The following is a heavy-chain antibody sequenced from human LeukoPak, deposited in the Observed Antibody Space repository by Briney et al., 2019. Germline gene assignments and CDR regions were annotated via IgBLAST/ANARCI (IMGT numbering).Heavy chain of an antibody. Sequence: KPSETLSLTCTVSGGSISSYYWSWIRQPPGKGLEWIGYIYYSGSTNYNPSLKSRVTISVDTSKNHFSLKLSSVTAADTAVYYCARARYMVRGVVSNFDFWGQGTLVTVSS. CDR3: ARARYMVRGVVSNFDF. V-gene: IGHV4-59*01. CDR2: IYYSGST. D-gene: IGHD3-10*01. CDR1: GGSISSYY. J-gene: IGHJ4*02.